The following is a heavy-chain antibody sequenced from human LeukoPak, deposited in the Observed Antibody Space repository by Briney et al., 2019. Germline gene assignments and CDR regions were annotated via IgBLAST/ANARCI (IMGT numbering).Heavy chain of an antibody. V-gene: IGHV3-21*01. Sequence: GGSLRLSCAASGFTFSSYSMNWVRQAPGKGLEWVSSISSSSSYIYYADSVKGRFTISRDNAKNSLYLQMNSLRAEDTAVYYCARVTWLSAAGTEGNFDYWGQGTLVTVSS. CDR1: GFTFSSYS. J-gene: IGHJ4*02. CDR3: ARVTWLSAAGTEGNFDY. CDR2: ISSSSSYI. D-gene: IGHD6-13*01.